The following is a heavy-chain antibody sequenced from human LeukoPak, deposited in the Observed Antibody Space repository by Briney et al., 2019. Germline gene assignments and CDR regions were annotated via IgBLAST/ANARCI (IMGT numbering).Heavy chain of an antibody. Sequence: PSETLSLTCTVSGGSISSGGYYWSWIRQHPGKGLEWIGYIYYSGSTYYNPSLKSRVTISVDTSKNQFSLKLSSVTAADTAVYYCATILLWCGELSPAGNAFDIWGQGTMVTVSS. CDR1: GGSISSGGYY. V-gene: IGHV4-31*03. D-gene: IGHD3-10*01. CDR3: ATILLWCGELSPAGNAFDI. CDR2: IYYSGST. J-gene: IGHJ3*02.